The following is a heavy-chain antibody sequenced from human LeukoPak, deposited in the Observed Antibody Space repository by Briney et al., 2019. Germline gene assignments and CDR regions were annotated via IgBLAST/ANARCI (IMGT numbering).Heavy chain of an antibody. V-gene: IGHV1-46*01. D-gene: IGHD3-16*01. Sequence: ASVKVSCKASGYNFTNYYIHWVRQAPGQGLEWMGIINPSAGSTTYAQNFQGRVTMTRDMSTGTVYMELSSLRSEDTAVYYCARESHRLYDYVWGSYESKHYWGQGTLVTVSS. J-gene: IGHJ4*02. CDR3: ARESHRLYDYVWGSYESKHY. CDR2: INPSAGST. CDR1: GYNFTNYY.